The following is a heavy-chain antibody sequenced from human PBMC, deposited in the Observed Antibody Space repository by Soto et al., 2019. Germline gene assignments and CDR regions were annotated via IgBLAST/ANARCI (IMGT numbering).Heavy chain of an antibody. CDR2: IYHSGST. V-gene: IGHV4-4*02. D-gene: IGHD2-2*01. CDR1: GGSISSSNW. Sequence: SETLSLTCAVSGGSISSSNWWSWVRHPPGKGLDWIGEIYHSGSTNYNPSLKSRVTISLDKSKHQFSLKLSSVTAADTAVYYCARETADCSSTSCYYYYYYGMEVWGQGTTVTLSS. J-gene: IGHJ6*01. CDR3: ARETADCSSTSCYYYYYYGMEV.